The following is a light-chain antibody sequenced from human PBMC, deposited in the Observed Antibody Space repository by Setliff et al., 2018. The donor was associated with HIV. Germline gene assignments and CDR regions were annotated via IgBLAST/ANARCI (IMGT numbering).Light chain of an antibody. V-gene: IGLV2-14*01. CDR2: DVS. Sequence: QSALTQPASVSGSPGQSITISCTGSSSDVGGYDYVSWYQQYPGKAPKLLIFDVSHRRSGLSNRFSGSKSDNTASLTISGLQPEDEADYYCCSYTTSNNGVVFGGGTKVTV. CDR1: SSDVGGYDY. J-gene: IGLJ2*01. CDR3: CSYTTSNNGVV.